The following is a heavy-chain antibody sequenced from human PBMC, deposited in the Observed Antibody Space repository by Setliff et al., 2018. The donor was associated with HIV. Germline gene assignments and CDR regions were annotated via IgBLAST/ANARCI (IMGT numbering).Heavy chain of an antibody. D-gene: IGHD6-13*01. J-gene: IGHJ3*02. V-gene: IGHV1-69*13. CDR3: ARGGSGIAAAGTGKTAFDI. CDR1: GGTFGNSA. Sequence: EASVKVSCKASGGTFGNSAISWVRQAPGQGLEWMGGIIPIFGSTKYAQKFQDRVTITADESTYRADMELSSLRSEDTAVYYCARGGSGIAAAGTGKTAFDIWGQGAMVTVSS. CDR2: IIPIFGST.